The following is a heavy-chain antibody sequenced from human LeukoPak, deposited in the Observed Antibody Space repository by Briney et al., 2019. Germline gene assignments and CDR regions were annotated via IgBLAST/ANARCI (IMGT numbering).Heavy chain of an antibody. Sequence: ASVKVSRKASGYTFTSYGISWVRQGPGQGVEWMGWISAYNGNTSYAQKLQGRVTMTTDTSTSTAYMELRSLRSDDTAVYYCARDDYNAMYYYGMDVWGQGTTVTVSS. J-gene: IGHJ6*02. D-gene: IGHD4-11*01. CDR2: ISAYNGNT. CDR3: ARDDYNAMYYYGMDV. CDR1: GYTFTSYG. V-gene: IGHV1-18*01.